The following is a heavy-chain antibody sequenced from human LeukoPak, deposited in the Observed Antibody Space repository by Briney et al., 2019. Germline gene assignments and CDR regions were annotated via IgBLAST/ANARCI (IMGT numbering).Heavy chain of an antibody. CDR2: IYYTGSV. J-gene: IGHJ4*02. CDR1: GGSIKNDYW. Sequence: PSGTLSLTCTVYGGSIKNDYWWIWVRQSPGKGLEWLGEIYYTGSVNYNLSLGSRVTISRDTSKSQFSLMLKSVTAADTAVYYCARHLDVWSAYSYWGQGLLVTVSS. D-gene: IGHD3-3*01. V-gene: IGHV4-4*02. CDR3: ARHLDVWSAYSY.